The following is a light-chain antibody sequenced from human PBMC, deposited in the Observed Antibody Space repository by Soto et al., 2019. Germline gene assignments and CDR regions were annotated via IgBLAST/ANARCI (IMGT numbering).Light chain of an antibody. J-gene: IGLJ2*01. CDR2: EVI. V-gene: IGLV2-14*01. CDR3: SSYTSSSTVV. Sequence: QSVLTQPASVSGSPGQSITISCTGTSSDVGGYNYVSWYQQHPGKAPKFMIYEVINRPSGVSNRFSGSKSGNTASLTISGLQAEDEADYYCSSYTSSSTVVFGGGTKLTVL. CDR1: SSDVGGYNY.